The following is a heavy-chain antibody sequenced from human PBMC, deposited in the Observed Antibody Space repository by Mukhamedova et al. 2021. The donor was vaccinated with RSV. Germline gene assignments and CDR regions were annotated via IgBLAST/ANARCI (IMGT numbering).Heavy chain of an antibody. V-gene: IGHV3-66*01. J-gene: IGHJ4*02. Sequence: LTISRDNSKNTLYLQMNSLRAEDTAVYYCARAKTPQTTVVSYYFDYWGQGTLVTVSS. CDR3: ARAKTPQTTVVSYYFDY. D-gene: IGHD4-23*01.